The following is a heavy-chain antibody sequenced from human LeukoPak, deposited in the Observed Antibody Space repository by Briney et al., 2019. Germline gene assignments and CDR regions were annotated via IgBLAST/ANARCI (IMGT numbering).Heavy chain of an antibody. D-gene: IGHD3-10*01. CDR1: GYNSTSYW. J-gene: IGHJ6*03. CDR3: ARHTYGSGFSKYYMDV. Sequence: GESLKISCKDSGYNSTSYWIAWVRQMPGKGLEWMGIIYPGDSDTRYSPSFQGQVTISADKSISTAYLQWSSLKASDTAMYYCARHTYGSGFSKYYMDVWGKGTTVTISS. CDR2: IYPGDSDT. V-gene: IGHV5-51*01.